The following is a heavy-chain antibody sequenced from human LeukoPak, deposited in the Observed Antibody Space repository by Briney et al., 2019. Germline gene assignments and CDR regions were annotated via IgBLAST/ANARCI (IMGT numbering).Heavy chain of an antibody. Sequence: GRSLRLSCAASGFTFSSYGMHWVRQAPGKGLEWVAVIWYDGSNKYYADSVKGRFTISRDNSKNTLYLQMNSLRAEDTAVYYCARDFPWDSSCYSHYVPFDYWGQGTLVTVSS. V-gene: IGHV3-33*01. CDR2: IWYDGSNK. CDR3: ARDFPWDSSCYSHYVPFDY. J-gene: IGHJ4*02. D-gene: IGHD3-22*01. CDR1: GFTFSSYG.